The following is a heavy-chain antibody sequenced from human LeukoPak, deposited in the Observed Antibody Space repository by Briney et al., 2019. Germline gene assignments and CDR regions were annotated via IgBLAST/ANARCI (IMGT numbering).Heavy chain of an antibody. CDR2: ISSSSSYI. J-gene: IGHJ4*02. CDR3: ARECGVSSTSCYADGGDY. V-gene: IGHV3-21*01. CDR1: GFTFSSYS. D-gene: IGHD2-2*01. Sequence: GGSLRLSCAASGFTFSSYSMNWVRQAPGKGLEWVSSISSSSSYIYYADSVKGRFTISRDNAKNSLCLQMNSLRAEDTAVYYCARECGVSSTSCYADGGDYGGQGILVTVSA.